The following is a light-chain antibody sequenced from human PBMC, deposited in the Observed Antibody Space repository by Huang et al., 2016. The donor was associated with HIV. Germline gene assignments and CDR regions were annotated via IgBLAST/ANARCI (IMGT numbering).Light chain of an antibody. Sequence: EIVLTQSPATLSLSPGERATLSCRASQSVSSYLAWYQQKPGQAPRLLIYDASTRATGFPARFSGSGSGTDFTLTISILEPEDFAVYYCQQRSNCPQAFGPGTKVDIK. J-gene: IGKJ3*01. CDR3: QQRSNCPQA. CDR1: QSVSSY. V-gene: IGKV3-11*01. CDR2: DAS.